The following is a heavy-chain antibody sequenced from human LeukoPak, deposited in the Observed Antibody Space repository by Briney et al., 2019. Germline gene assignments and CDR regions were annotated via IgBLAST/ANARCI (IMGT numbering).Heavy chain of an antibody. V-gene: IGHV3-53*01. Sequence: PGGSLRLSCAASGFTVSSNYMSWGRQAPGKGLGWVSVIYSGGSTYYAESVKGRFTISRDNSKNTLYLQMNSLRAEDTVVYYCARGGLRFVDYWGQGTLVTVSS. J-gene: IGHJ4*02. CDR3: ARGGLRFVDY. D-gene: IGHD5-12*01. CDR1: GFTVSSNY. CDR2: IYSGGST.